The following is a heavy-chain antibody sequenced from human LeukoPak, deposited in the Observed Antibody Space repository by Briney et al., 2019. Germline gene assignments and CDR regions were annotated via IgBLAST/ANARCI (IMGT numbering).Heavy chain of an antibody. D-gene: IGHD3-3*01. CDR3: ARGVPITIFGVVMAMDV. V-gene: IGHV7-4-1*02. J-gene: IGHJ6*03. CDR1: GYTFTSYA. CDR2: INTNTGNP. Sequence: GASVKVSCKASGYTFTSYAMNWVRQAPGQGLEWMGWINTNTGNPTYAQGFTGRFVFSLDTSVSTAYLQISSLKAEDTAVYYCARGVPITIFGVVMAMDVWGKGTTVTVSS.